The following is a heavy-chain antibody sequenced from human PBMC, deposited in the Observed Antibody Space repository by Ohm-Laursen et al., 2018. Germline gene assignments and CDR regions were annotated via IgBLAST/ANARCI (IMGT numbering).Heavy chain of an antibody. D-gene: IGHD3-16*01. CDR1: GYTFTSYG. CDR3: ARGLWGYYFDY. J-gene: IGHJ4*02. V-gene: IGHV1-18*01. CDR2: ISAYNGNT. Sequence: VSVKVSCKASGYTFTSYGISWVRQAPGQGLEWMGWISAYNGNTNYAQKLQGRVTMTTDTSTSTVYMELSSLRSEDTAVYYCARGLWGYYFDYWGQGTLVTVSS.